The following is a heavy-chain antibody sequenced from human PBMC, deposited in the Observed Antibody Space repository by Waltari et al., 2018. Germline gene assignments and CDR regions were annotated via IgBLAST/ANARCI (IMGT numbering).Heavy chain of an antibody. Sequence: EVQLVESGGGLVQPGGSLKLSCAASGFTFSGSAMPWVRPASGKGLEWVGRIRSKANNYATAYGASVKGRFTISRDDSKNTAYLQMNSLKTEDTAVYFCTRRSPYCTSTSCYYYYGMDVWGQGTTVTVSS. CDR2: IRSKANNYAT. CDR3: TRRSPYCTSTSCYYYYGMDV. J-gene: IGHJ6*02. V-gene: IGHV3-73*02. CDR1: GFTFSGSA. D-gene: IGHD2-2*01.